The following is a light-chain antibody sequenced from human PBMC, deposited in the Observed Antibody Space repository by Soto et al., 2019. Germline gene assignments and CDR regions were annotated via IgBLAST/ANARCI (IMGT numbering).Light chain of an antibody. Sequence: QSALTQPASVSGSPGQSITISCTGTSSDVGGYNYVSWYQQHPGKAPKLMIYEVSSRPSGVSNRFSGSKSGNTASLTISGLQAEDEADYYCSSYTSSSTLVVFGGGPKVTVL. CDR3: SSYTSSSTLVV. J-gene: IGLJ2*01. CDR1: SSDVGGYNY. CDR2: EVS. V-gene: IGLV2-14*01.